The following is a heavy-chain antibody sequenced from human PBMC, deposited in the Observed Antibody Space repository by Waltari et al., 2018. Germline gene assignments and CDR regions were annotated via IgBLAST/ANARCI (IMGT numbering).Heavy chain of an antibody. V-gene: IGHV1-3*01. CDR1: GYTFTNYA. Sequence: QVQLVQSGAEVKKPGASVKVSCKASGYTFTNYAMQWARQAPGQRLEWMGWINAGNGKIKYSQKFQVRVTITRDTSASTAYMELSGLRSEDTAVYYCARGIWSGHDRSYYFDGWGQGTLVTVSS. J-gene: IGHJ4*02. D-gene: IGHD3-3*01. CDR3: ARGIWSGHDRSYYFDG. CDR2: INAGNGKI.